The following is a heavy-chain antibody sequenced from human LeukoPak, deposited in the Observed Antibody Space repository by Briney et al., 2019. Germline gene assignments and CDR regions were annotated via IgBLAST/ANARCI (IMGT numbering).Heavy chain of an antibody. CDR2: ISGSGDTP. Sequence: PGGSLSLSCAASGFTFSTYGMSWVRQVPGKGLEWVSAISGSGDTPYYADSVKGRFTISRDNSRNTIYLQINSLRAEDTAIYYCAKAPISNWGSLFENWGQGTQVIVSA. D-gene: IGHD7-27*01. V-gene: IGHV3-23*01. CDR3: AKAPISNWGSLFEN. CDR1: GFTFSTYG. J-gene: IGHJ1*01.